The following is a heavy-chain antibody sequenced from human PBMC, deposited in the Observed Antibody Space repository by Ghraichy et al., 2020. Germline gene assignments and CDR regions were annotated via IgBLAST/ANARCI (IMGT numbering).Heavy chain of an antibody. V-gene: IGHV2-5*01. CDR2: IYWNDDK. J-gene: IGHJ4*02. Sequence: SGPTLVKPTQTLTLTCTFSGFSLSTSGVGVGWIRQPPGKALEWLALIYWNDDKRYSPSLKSRLTITKDTSKNQVVLTMTNMDPVDTATYYCAHRPNYGAYPLFDYWGQGTLVTVSS. CDR3: AHRPNYGAYPLFDY. CDR1: GFSLSTSGVG. D-gene: IGHD4-17*01.